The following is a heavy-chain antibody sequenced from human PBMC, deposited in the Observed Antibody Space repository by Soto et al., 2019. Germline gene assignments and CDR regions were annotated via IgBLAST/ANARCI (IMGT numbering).Heavy chain of an antibody. CDR1: GVSISSGGYY. CDR3: ARRYGYSFDY. J-gene: IGHJ4*02. Sequence: SETLPLTCTVSGVSISSGGYYWSWIRQHPGKGLEWIGYIYYSGSTNYNPSLKSRVTISVDTSKNQFSLKLSSVTAADTAVYYCARRYGYSFDYWGQGTLVTVSS. V-gene: IGHV4-61*08. D-gene: IGHD1-1*01. CDR2: IYYSGST.